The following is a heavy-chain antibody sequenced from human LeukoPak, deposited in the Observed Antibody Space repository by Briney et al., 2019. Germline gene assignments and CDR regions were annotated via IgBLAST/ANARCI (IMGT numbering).Heavy chain of an antibody. D-gene: IGHD6-13*01. CDR2: INHSGGT. V-gene: IGHV4-34*01. J-gene: IGHJ3*02. CDR3: ARHGGIAAAGHDAFDI. Sequence: SETLSLTCAVYGGSLSGYYRSWIRQPPGKGLAWIGEINHSGGTNYNPSLKSRVTISVDTSKNQFSLKLSSVTAADTAVYYCARHGGIAAAGHDAFDIWGQGTMVTVSS. CDR1: GGSLSGYY.